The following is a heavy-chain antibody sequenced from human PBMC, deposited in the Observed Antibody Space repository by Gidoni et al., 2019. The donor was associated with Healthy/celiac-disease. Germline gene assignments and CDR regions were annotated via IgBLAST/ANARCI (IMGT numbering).Heavy chain of an antibody. CDR1: GFTFSSYG. CDR3: ASPKSSGWYYFDY. Sequence: QVQLVESGGGVVQPGRSLRLSCAASGFTFSSYGMHWVRQAPGKGLEWVAVISYDGSNKDYADSVKGRFTISRDNSKNTLYLQMNSLRAEDTAVYYCASPKSSGWYYFDYWGQGTLVTVSS. J-gene: IGHJ4*02. CDR2: ISYDGSNK. V-gene: IGHV3-30*03. D-gene: IGHD6-19*01.